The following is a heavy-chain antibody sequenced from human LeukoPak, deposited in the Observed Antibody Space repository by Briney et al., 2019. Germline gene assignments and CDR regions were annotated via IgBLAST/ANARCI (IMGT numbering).Heavy chain of an antibody. CDR2: ISSSSSYI. D-gene: IGHD6-19*01. V-gene: IGHV3-21*04. CDR1: GFTFSSYW. J-gene: IGHJ4*02. CDR3: ARRSGVAVAGAFDY. Sequence: GGSLRLSCAASGFTFSSYWMSWVRQAPGKGLEWVSSISSSSSYIYYADSVKGRFTISRDNAKNTLHLQMNSLRAEDTAVYFCARRSGVAVAGAFDYWGQGTLVTVSS.